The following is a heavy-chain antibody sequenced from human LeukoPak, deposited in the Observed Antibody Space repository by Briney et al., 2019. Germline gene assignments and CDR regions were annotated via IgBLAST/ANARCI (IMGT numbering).Heavy chain of an antibody. CDR1: GGSISSYY. CDR2: IYYSGST. J-gene: IGHJ4*02. D-gene: IGHD3-22*01. V-gene: IGHV4-59*01. CDR3: ARGTYYDSSSPWGY. Sequence: SETPSLTCTVSGGSISSYYWSWIRQPPGKGLEWIGYIYYSGSTNYNPSLKSRVTISVDTSKNQFSLKLSSVTAADTAVYYCARGTYYDSSSPWGYWGQGTLVTVSS.